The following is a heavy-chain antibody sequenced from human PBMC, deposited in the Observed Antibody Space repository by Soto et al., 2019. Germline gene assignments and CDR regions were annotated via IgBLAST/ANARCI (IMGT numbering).Heavy chain of an antibody. V-gene: IGHV4-59*01. CDR2: IHYSGDT. J-gene: IGHJ4*02. CDR3: TTGGRWLTDY. Sequence: SETLSLTCTVSGGSLSSGFWSWFRQPPGKGLEWIGYIHYSGDTKYNPSLKSRVTISSDTSKNQFSLKLSSVTAADTALYFCTTGGRWLTDYWGQGTLVTVSS. D-gene: IGHD5-12*01. CDR1: GGSLSSGF.